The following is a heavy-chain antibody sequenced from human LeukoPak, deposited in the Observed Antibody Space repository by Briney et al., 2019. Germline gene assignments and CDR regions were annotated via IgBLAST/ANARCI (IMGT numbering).Heavy chain of an antibody. D-gene: IGHD3-10*01. CDR2: INHSGST. J-gene: IGHJ4*01. V-gene: IGHV4-34*01. Sequence: SETLSLTCAVYGGSFSGYYWSWIRQPPGKGLEWIGEINHSGSTNYNPSLKSRVTISVDTSKNQFSLKLSSVTAADTAVYYCARRRIRGVIIATPFNYFDYWGQGTPVTVSS. CDR1: GGSFSGYY. CDR3: ARRRIRGVIIATPFNYFDY.